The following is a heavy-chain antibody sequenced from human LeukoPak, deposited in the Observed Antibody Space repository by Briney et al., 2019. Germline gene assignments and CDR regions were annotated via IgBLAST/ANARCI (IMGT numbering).Heavy chain of an antibody. CDR1: GYTFTSYY. CDR3: ARGGTYLSYNYYYYMDV. J-gene: IGHJ6*03. Sequence: GASVKVSCKASGYTFTSYYMHWVRQAPGQGLEWMGIINPSGGSTSYAQKFQGRVTMTRDMSTSTAYMELSSLRSEDTAVYYCARGGTYLSYNYYYYMDVWGQGTTVTVSS. D-gene: IGHD3-16*01. CDR2: INPSGGST. V-gene: IGHV1-46*01.